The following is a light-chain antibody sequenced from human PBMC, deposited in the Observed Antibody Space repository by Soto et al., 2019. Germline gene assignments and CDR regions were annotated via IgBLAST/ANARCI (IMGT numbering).Light chain of an antibody. J-gene: IGLJ3*02. Sequence: QSVLSQPPSASGTPGQRVTVSCSGSSSNIGTNYVYWYQQLPATAPKLLIYRNNQRPSGVPDRFAGSKSGTSASLAISGLLSEDEADYFCAAWDDSLSGVLFGGGTQLTVL. CDR3: AAWDDSLSGVL. V-gene: IGLV1-47*01. CDR2: RNN. CDR1: SSNIGTNY.